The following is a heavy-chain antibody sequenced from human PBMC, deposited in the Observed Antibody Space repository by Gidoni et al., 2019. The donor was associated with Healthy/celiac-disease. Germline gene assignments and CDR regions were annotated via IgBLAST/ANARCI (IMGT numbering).Heavy chain of an antibody. CDR2: IYYSGCT. CDR1: GGSISSSSYY. CDR3: ARSLPDYFDY. V-gene: IGHV4-39*01. Sequence: QLQLQESGPGLVKPSETLSLTCTVSGGSISSSSYYWGWIRQPPGKGLEWIGSIYYSGCTYYNPSLKSRVTISVDTSKNQFSLKLSSVTAADTAVYYCARSLPDYFDYWGQGTLVTVSS. J-gene: IGHJ4*02.